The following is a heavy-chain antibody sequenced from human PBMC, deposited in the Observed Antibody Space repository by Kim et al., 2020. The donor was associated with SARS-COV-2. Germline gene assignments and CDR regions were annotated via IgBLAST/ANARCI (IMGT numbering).Heavy chain of an antibody. V-gene: IGHV3-33*06. CDR2: IWYDGSNK. D-gene: IGHD3-10*01. CDR3: AKDEYYYGSGSYYPEY. J-gene: IGHJ4*02. CDR1: GFTFSSYG. Sequence: GGSLRLSCAASGFTFSSYGMHWVRQAPGKGLEWVAVIWYDGSNKYYADSVKGRFTISRDNSKNTLYLQMNSLRAEDTAVYYCAKDEYYYGSGSYYPEYWGQGTLVTVSS.